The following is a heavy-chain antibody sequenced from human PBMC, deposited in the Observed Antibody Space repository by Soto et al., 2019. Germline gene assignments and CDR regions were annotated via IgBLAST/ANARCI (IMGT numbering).Heavy chain of an antibody. CDR2: INASDGNT. Sequence: ASVKVSCKASGYTFTSYYMHWVRQAPGQGLEWMGMINASDGNTSYSQKFQGRVTITRDTSASTAYMELSSLRSEDTAVYYCARITMVRGFLYWGQGTLVTVSS. CDR1: GYTFTSYY. J-gene: IGHJ4*02. D-gene: IGHD3-10*01. V-gene: IGHV1-46*01. CDR3: ARITMVRGFLY.